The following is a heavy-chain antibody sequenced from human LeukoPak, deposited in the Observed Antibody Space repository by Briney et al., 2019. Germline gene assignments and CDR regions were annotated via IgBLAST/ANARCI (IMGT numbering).Heavy chain of an antibody. D-gene: IGHD3-16*02. Sequence: QTGGSLRLSCAASGFTFSSYAMSWVRQAPGKGLEWVSAISGSGGSTYYADSVKGRFTVSRDNSKNTLYLQMNSLRAEDTAVYYCARGAGEVNVWGSFRLGGFDYWGQGTLVTVSS. CDR3: ARGAGEVNVWGSFRLGGFDY. V-gene: IGHV3-23*01. CDR2: ISGSGGST. CDR1: GFTFSSYA. J-gene: IGHJ4*02.